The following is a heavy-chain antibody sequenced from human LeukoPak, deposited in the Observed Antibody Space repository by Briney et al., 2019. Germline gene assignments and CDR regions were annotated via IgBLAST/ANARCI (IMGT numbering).Heavy chain of an antibody. CDR3: SRFSYYGSGSYFLDY. D-gene: IGHD3-10*01. CDR2: IYYSGST. V-gene: IGHV4-61*01. Sequence: PSETLSLTRTVSGGSVSSGSYYWSWIRQPPGKGLEWIGYIYYSGSTNYNPSLKSRFTISVDTSKNQFSLKLSSVTAADTAVYYCSRFSYYGSGSYFLDYWVQGTLVSVSS. CDR1: GGSVSSGSYY. J-gene: IGHJ4*02.